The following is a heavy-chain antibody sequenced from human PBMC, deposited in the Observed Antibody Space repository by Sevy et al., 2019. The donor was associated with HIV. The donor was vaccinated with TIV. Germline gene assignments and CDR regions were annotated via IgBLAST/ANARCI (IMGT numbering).Heavy chain of an antibody. J-gene: IGHJ6*03. CDR1: GFSFDSYG. V-gene: IGHV3-23*01. D-gene: IGHD3-22*01. CDR2: ISGSGART. Sequence: GGSLRLSCAVSGFSFDSYGMTWVRQAPGKGLEWVSGISGSGARTYYADSVKGRFSISRDNSKNRLYLQMNSLRSEDTAIYYCAKGGGGHYDPDEIGYYFYYYNMDVWGKGTTVTVSS. CDR3: AKGGGGHYDPDEIGYYFYYYNMDV.